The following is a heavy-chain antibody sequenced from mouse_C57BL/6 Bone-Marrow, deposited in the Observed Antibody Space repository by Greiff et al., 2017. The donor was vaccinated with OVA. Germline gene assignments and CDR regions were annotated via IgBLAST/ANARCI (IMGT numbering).Heavy chain of an antibody. CDR3: TKFIYYYGSSYVWYYDV. J-gene: IGHJ1*03. V-gene: IGHV5-9-1*02. CDR2: ISSGGDYI. CDR1: GFTFSSYA. D-gene: IGHD1-1*01. Sequence: EVMLVESGAGLVKPGGSLKLSCAASGFTFSSYAMSWVRQTPEKRLEWVAYISSGGDYIYYADTVKGRFTISRDNARNTLYLQMSSLKSEDTAMYYCTKFIYYYGSSYVWYYDVWGTGTTVTVSS.